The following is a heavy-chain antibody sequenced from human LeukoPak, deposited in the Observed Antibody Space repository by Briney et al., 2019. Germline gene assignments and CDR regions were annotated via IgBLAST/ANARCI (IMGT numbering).Heavy chain of an antibody. J-gene: IGHJ4*02. CDR2: IYYSGST. D-gene: IGHD1-1*01. Sequence: PSETLSLTCTVSGGSISSFDWSWIRPPPGKGREWIGYIYYSGSTNNNPSLKSRVTISVDTSKNQFSLKLSSVTAADTAVYYCARHLRTTGNDGGDYFDYWGQGTLVTVSS. V-gene: IGHV4-59*08. CDR1: GGSISSFD. CDR3: ARHLRTTGNDGGDYFDY.